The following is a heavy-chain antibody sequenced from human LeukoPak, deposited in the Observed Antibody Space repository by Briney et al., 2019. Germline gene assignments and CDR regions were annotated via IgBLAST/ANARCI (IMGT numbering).Heavy chain of an antibody. J-gene: IGHJ3*02. D-gene: IGHD3-10*01. Sequence: PSETLSLTCTVSGGSISSSSYYWGWIRQPPGKGLEWIGSIYYSGSTYYNPSLKSRVTISVHTSKNPFSLKLSSLTAAHPAVSYCARRRVGYAFDIWGQGKMVTASS. CDR2: IYYSGST. CDR3: ARRRVGYAFDI. CDR1: GGSISSSSYY. V-gene: IGHV4-39*01.